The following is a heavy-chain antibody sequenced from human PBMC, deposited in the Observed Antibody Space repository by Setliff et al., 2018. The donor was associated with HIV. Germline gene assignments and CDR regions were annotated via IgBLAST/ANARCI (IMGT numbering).Heavy chain of an antibody. CDR1: GYTFTGHY. D-gene: IGHD5-12*01. J-gene: IGHJ4*02. CDR2: IDPHTGGP. Sequence: ASVKVSCKASGYTFTGHYMHWVRQAPGQGLQWMGWIDPHTGGPQYSQEFLGRVTMTRDTSISTVYMELTSLRSDDTAIYYCARDANYGSSGYDREYFDYWGQGTLVTVSS. V-gene: IGHV1-2*02. CDR3: ARDANYGSSGYDREYFDY.